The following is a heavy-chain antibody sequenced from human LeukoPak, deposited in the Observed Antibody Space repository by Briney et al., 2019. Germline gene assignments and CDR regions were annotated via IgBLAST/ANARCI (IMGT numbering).Heavy chain of an antibody. Sequence: ASVKVSCKASGYTFTSYYMHWVRQAPGQGLEWMGIINPSGGSTSYAQKFQGRVTMTRDTSTSTVYMELSSLRSEDTAVYYCAGPRGPYGDYLVAVYWGQGTLVTVSS. CDR3: AGPRGPYGDYLVAVY. CDR1: GYTFTSYY. J-gene: IGHJ4*02. CDR2: INPSGGST. D-gene: IGHD4-17*01. V-gene: IGHV1-46*01.